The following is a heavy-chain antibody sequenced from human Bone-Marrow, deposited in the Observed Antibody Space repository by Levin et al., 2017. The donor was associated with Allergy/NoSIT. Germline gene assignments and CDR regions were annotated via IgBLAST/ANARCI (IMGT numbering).Heavy chain of an antibody. V-gene: IGHV3-33*05. CDR3: ARERGADSTTWYETFDY. D-gene: IGHD6-13*01. CDR2: ISYHSTYH. Sequence: PWGSLRLSCAASGFNFGDFGMHWVRQAPGKGLESVAAISYHSTYHYYAMSVKGRITITPDTSKNQFSLHLKSVTPEDTAVYYCARERGADSTTWYETFDYWGQGTQVTVSS. CDR1: GFNFGDFG. J-gene: IGHJ4*02.